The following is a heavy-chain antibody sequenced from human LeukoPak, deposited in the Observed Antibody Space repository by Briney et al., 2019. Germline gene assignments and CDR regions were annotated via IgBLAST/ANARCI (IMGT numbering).Heavy chain of an antibody. D-gene: IGHD3-22*01. Sequence: ASLKVSCKASGYTFTSYGISWVRQAPGQGLEWMGWISAYNGNTNYAQKLQGRVTMTTDTSTSTAYMELRSLRSDDTAVYYCARDRYYDPTGQVDYWGQGTLVTVSS. CDR3: ARDRYYDPTGQVDY. J-gene: IGHJ4*02. CDR1: GYTFTSYG. V-gene: IGHV1-18*01. CDR2: ISAYNGNT.